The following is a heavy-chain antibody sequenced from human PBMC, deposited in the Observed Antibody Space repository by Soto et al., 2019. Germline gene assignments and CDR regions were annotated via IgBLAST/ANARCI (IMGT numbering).Heavy chain of an antibody. Sequence: QVQLVQSGAEVKKPGSSVKVSCKASGGTFSSYAISWVRQAPGQGLEWMGGIIPIFGTANYAQKFQGRVTITADKSTSTAYIELSSLRSEDTAVYYCSSNPYYYDSSGPAEYFQHWGHGPLVTVSS. J-gene: IGHJ1*01. D-gene: IGHD3-22*01. CDR2: IIPIFGTA. CDR1: GGTFSSYA. V-gene: IGHV1-69*06. CDR3: SSNPYYYDSSGPAEYFQH.